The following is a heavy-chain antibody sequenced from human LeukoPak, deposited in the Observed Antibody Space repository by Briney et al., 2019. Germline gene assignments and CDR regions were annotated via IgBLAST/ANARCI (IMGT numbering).Heavy chain of an antibody. CDR3: ARGDHIAAAGYFDY. J-gene: IGHJ4*02. Sequence: GGSLRLSCAASGFTFSSYAMNWVRQAPGKGLEWVSSISSSSSYIYYADSVKGRFTISRDNAKNSLYLQMNSLRAEDTAVYYCARGDHIAAAGYFDYWGQGTLVTVSS. CDR2: ISSSSSYI. D-gene: IGHD6-13*01. V-gene: IGHV3-21*01. CDR1: GFTFSSYA.